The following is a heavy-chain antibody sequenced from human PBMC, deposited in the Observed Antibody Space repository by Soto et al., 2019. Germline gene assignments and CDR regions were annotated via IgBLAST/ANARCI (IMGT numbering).Heavy chain of an antibody. V-gene: IGHV4-30-2*01. J-gene: IGHJ5*02. CDR2: IYHSGST. CDR1: CGSIISGGYS. CDR3: ARDFGYRGGYNWFDP. D-gene: IGHD5-18*01. Sequence: SETLSLTCAFSCGSIISGGYSWSWIRQPPGKGLEWIGYIYHSGSTYYNPSLKSRVTISVDRSKNQFSLKLSSVTAADTAVYYCARDFGYRGGYNWFDPWGQGTLVTVSS.